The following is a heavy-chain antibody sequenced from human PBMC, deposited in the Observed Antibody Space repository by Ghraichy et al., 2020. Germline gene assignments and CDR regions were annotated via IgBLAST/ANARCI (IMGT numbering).Heavy chain of an antibody. J-gene: IGHJ4*02. CDR2: IKQDGSEK. V-gene: IGHV3-7*01. CDR1: GFTFSSYW. CDR3: ARDRDDYGDPEGGIGDY. Sequence: GGSLRLSCAASGFTFSSYWMSWVRQAPGKGLEWVANIKQDGSEKYYVDSVKGRFTISRDNAKNSLYLQMNSLRAEDTAVYYCARDRDDYGDPEGGIGDYWGQGTLVTVSS. D-gene: IGHD4-17*01.